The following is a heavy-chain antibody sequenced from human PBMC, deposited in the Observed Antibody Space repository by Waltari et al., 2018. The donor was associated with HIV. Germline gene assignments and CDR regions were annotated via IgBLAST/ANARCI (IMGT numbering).Heavy chain of an antibody. J-gene: IGHJ6*02. D-gene: IGHD3-3*01. Sequence: EVQLVQSGGGFIQRGGSLRLSCEGSGASCGNHWMHWVLRRPGKGLVWVARINSDGSDTKYADSVKGRFIISRDNAKNTLYLQMNSLRPDDTAVYYCTRDDYDFWSGSRRDHYYGMDVWGQGATVTVSS. CDR2: INSDGSDT. CDR3: TRDDYDFWSGSRRDHYYGMDV. V-gene: IGHV3-74*01. CDR1: GASCGNHW.